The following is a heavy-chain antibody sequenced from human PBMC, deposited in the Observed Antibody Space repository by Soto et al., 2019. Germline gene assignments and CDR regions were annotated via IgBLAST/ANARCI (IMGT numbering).Heavy chain of an antibody. J-gene: IGHJ6*02. CDR1: GGSFSGYY. CDR3: ARARSLTIFGVFIIKYFYGMDV. CDR2: INHSGST. V-gene: IGHV4-34*01. Sequence: SETLSLTCAVYGGSFSGYYWSWIRQPPGKGLEWIGEINHSGSTNYNPSLKSRVTISVDTSKNQFSLKLSSVTAADTAVYYCARARSLTIFGVFIIKYFYGMDVWGQGTTVTVSS. D-gene: IGHD3-3*01.